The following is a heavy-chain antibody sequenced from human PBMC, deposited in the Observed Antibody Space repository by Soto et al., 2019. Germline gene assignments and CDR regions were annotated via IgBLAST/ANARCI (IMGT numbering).Heavy chain of an antibody. Sequence: ASVKVSCKASGYTLTSYAMHWVRQAPGQRLEWMGWINAGNGNTKYSQKFQGRVTITRDTSASTAYMELSSLRSEDTAVYYCARARELDYGDLPDYWGQGTLVTVSS. J-gene: IGHJ4*02. V-gene: IGHV1-3*01. D-gene: IGHD4-17*01. CDR3: ARARELDYGDLPDY. CDR2: INAGNGNT. CDR1: GYTLTSYA.